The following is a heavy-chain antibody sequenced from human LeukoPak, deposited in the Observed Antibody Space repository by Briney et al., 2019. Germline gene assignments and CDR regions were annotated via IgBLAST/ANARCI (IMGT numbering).Heavy chain of an antibody. CDR2: IYYTGST. CDR1: GGSVSSESYY. Sequence: SETLSLTCTVSGGSVSSESYYWTWIRQPPGKALEYIGYIYYTGSTNYNPSLKSRVTISLDTSKNQFSLNLSSVTAADTAVYYCARDTLRGDRYNYDSWGQGTLVTVSS. D-gene: IGHD5-24*01. CDR3: ARDTLRGDRYNYDS. J-gene: IGHJ5*01. V-gene: IGHV4-61*01.